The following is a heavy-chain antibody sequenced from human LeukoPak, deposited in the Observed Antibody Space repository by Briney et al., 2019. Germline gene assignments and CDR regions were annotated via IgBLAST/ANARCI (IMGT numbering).Heavy chain of an antibody. Sequence: SETQSLTCTVSGGSISSYYWSWIRQPPGKGLEWIGYIYTSGSTNYNPSLKSRVTISVDTSKNQFSLKLSSVTAADTAVYYCARQRKQLVRYYYYYYYMDVWGKGTTVTVSS. CDR1: GGSISSYY. D-gene: IGHD6-13*01. V-gene: IGHV4-4*09. CDR3: ARQRKQLVRYYYYYYYMDV. J-gene: IGHJ6*03. CDR2: IYTSGST.